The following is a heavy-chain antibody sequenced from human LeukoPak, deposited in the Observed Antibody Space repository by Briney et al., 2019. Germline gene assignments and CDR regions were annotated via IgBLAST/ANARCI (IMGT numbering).Heavy chain of an antibody. CDR2: ISWNSGSI. Sequence: GGSLRLSCAASGFTFDDYAMHWVRQAPGKGLEWVSGISWNSGSIGYADSVKGRFTISIDNAKNSLYLQMNSLRAEDTALYYCAKDMALLGCSGGSCPHDAFDIWGQGTMVTVSS. CDR3: AKDMALLGCSGGSCPHDAFDI. D-gene: IGHD2-15*01. V-gene: IGHV3-9*01. CDR1: GFTFDDYA. J-gene: IGHJ3*02.